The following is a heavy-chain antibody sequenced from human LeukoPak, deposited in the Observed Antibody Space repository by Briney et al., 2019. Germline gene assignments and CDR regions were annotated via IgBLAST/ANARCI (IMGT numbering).Heavy chain of an antibody. CDR2: ISGTGGST. Sequence: GGSLRLSCAASGFTFSSYAINWVRQAPGKGPEWVSIISGTGGSTYYADSVKGRFTISRDNSKNTLYLHMNSLRDEDTAVYYCAGQKRGTYRPYYFDYWGQGTLVSVSS. CDR1: GFTFSSYA. V-gene: IGHV3-23*01. CDR3: AGQKRGTYRPYYFDY. J-gene: IGHJ4*02. D-gene: IGHD3-16*02.